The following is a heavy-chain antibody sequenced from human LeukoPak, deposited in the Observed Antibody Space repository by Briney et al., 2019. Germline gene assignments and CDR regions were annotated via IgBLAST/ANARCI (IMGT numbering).Heavy chain of an antibody. D-gene: IGHD6-6*01. CDR3: ARAWRVAARRGSDYYYYMDV. V-gene: IGHV1-69*13. CDR2: IIPIFGTA. Sequence: ASVKVSCKASGGTFSSYAISWVRQAPGQGLEWMGGIIPIFGTANYAQKFQGRVTITADESTSTAYMELSSLRSEDTAVYYCARAWRVAARRGSDYYYYMDVWGKGTTVTVSS. J-gene: IGHJ6*03. CDR1: GGTFSSYA.